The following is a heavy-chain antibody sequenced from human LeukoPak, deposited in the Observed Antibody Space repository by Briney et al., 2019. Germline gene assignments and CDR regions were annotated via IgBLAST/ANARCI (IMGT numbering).Heavy chain of an antibody. J-gene: IGHJ3*02. Sequence: SETLSLTCSASGGSISSYYRSWIRQPAGKGLEWIGRIYTSGSTKYNPSLKSRVTMSVDTSKNQFSLKLSSVTAADTAVYYCARIRHWNDYAFDIWGQGTMVTVSS. D-gene: IGHD1-1*01. CDR1: GGSISSYY. CDR3: ARIRHWNDYAFDI. V-gene: IGHV4-4*07. CDR2: IYTSGST.